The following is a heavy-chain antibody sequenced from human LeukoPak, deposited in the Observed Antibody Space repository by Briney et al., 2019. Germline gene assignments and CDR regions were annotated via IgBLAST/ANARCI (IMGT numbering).Heavy chain of an antibody. CDR2: ISWDGDST. CDR3: AKDLHYYDTSYYFDY. D-gene: IGHD3-22*01. V-gene: IGHV3-43D*03. J-gene: IGHJ4*02. CDR1: GFNLDDYA. Sequence: GGSLRLPCAASGFNLDDYAMHWVRQAPGKGLEWVSLISWDGDSTYYADSVKRRFTISRDNSKNSLYLQMNSLRAEDTALYYCAKDLHYYDTSYYFDYWGQGTLVTVSS.